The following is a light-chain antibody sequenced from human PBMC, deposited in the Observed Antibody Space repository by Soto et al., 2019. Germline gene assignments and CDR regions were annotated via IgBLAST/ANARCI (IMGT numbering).Light chain of an antibody. Sequence: DIQMTQSPSTLSAFVGDRVTITCRASQSISSWLARYQQKPGKAPKLLIYKASSLESGVPSRFSGSGSGTEFTLTISSLQPDDLATYYCQQYNSYSGMFGQGTKVEVK. CDR1: QSISSW. CDR2: KAS. V-gene: IGKV1-5*03. CDR3: QQYNSYSGM. J-gene: IGKJ1*01.